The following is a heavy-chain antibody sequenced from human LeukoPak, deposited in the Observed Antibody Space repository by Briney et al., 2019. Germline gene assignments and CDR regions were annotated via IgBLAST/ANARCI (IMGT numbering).Heavy chain of an antibody. V-gene: IGHV3-11*01. CDR3: ARAGRFLEWLDRWFDP. Sequence: GGSLRLSCAVSGFTFSDYYMSWIRQAPGKGLEWVSYISSSGSTIYYADSVKGRFTISRDNAKNSLYLQMNSLRAEDTAVYYCARAGRFLEWLDRWFDPWGQGTLVTVSS. D-gene: IGHD3-3*01. CDR1: GFTFSDYY. CDR2: ISSSGSTI. J-gene: IGHJ5*02.